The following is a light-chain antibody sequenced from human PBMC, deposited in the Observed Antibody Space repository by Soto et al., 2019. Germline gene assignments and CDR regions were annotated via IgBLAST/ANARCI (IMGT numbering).Light chain of an antibody. CDR1: QSVSSRY. J-gene: IGKJ1*01. V-gene: IGKV3-20*01. CDR3: QQYGSSPTFT. Sequence: EIVLTQSPGTLSLSPGERSTLSCRVSQSVSSRYLAWYQQKPGQAPRLXXYGASSRANGIPGRFGGSGSGTDLTLTISRLEPEDFAVYYCQQYGSSPTFTFGQGTKVDIK. CDR2: GAS.